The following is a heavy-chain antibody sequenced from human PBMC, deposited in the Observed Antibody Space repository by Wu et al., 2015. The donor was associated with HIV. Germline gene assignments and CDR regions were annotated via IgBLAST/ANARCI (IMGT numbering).Heavy chain of an antibody. Sequence: QVQLVQSGTEVKKPGSSMKVACKASGDTLRTSGVTWVRQAAGQGLEWMGWMNPNSGNTGYAQKFQGRVTITTDELRTTAYMELSSLKSEDTAVYYCARNTDSVATSLYSLGVWGQGTVVTVSS. CDR3: ARNTDSVATSLYSLGV. CDR2: MNPNSGNT. J-gene: IGHJ6*02. CDR1: GDTLRTSG. V-gene: IGHV1-8*01. D-gene: IGHD5-12*01.